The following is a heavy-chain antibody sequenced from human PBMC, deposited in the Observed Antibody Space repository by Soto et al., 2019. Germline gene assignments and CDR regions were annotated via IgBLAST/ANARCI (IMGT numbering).Heavy chain of an antibody. CDR2: IKHDGSEK. J-gene: IGHJ4*02. D-gene: IGHD5-18*01. Sequence: PGGSLRLSCAASGFTFSSYTMSWVRQAPGKGLEWVANIKHDGSEKYYVDSVKGRFTISRDNAKNSLYLQMNSLRAEDSAVYYCVRYHDPTTAMITSWHWGQGTLVTVSS. CDR1: GFTFSSYT. CDR3: VRYHDPTTAMITSWH. V-gene: IGHV3-7*01.